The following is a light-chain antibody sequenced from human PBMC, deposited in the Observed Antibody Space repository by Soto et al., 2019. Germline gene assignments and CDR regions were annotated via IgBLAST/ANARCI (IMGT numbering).Light chain of an antibody. V-gene: IGLV1-47*02. CDR3: AAWDDSLRGPV. Sequence: QSVLTQPPSVSGAPGQRVTISCTGSSSNIGAGYDVHWYQQLPGTAPKLLIYGNNQRPSGVPDRFSGSKSGTSASLAISGLRSEDEADYYCAAWDDSLRGPVFGGGTKLTVL. CDR2: GNN. CDR1: SSNIGAGYD. J-gene: IGLJ2*01.